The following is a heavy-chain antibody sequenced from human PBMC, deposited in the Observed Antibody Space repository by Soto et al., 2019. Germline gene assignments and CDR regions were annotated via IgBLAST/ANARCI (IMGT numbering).Heavy chain of an antibody. Sequence: GASVKVSCKSSGYTFTSYGISWVRQAPGQGLEWMGWISAYNGNTNYAQKLQGRVTMTTDTSTSTAYMELRGLRSDDTAVYYCARDYMSGYDLGWFDPWGQGTLVTVSS. V-gene: IGHV1-18*01. J-gene: IGHJ5*02. D-gene: IGHD5-12*01. CDR1: GYTFTSYG. CDR2: ISAYNGNT. CDR3: ARDYMSGYDLGWFDP.